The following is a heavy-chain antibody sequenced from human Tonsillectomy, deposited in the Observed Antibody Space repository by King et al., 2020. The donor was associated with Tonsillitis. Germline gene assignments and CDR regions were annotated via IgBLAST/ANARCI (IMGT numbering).Heavy chain of an antibody. V-gene: IGHV2-5*02. D-gene: IGHD2-21*02. CDR2: IYWDDDK. CDR3: AHILLVNDCGGDCYLGIAFDV. CDR1: GFSLSTSAVG. J-gene: IGHJ3*01. Sequence: QFTLKESGPTLVKPTQTLTLTCTFSGFSLSTSAVGVGWIRQPPGKALEWLADIYWDDDKHYSPSLKSRLTITKDTSKNQVVLTMTNMDPMDTGTYFCAHILLVNDCGGDCYLGIAFDVWGQGTVVTVSS.